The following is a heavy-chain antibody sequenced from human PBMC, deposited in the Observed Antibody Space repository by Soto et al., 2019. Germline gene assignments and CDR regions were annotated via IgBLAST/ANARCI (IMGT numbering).Heavy chain of an antibody. D-gene: IGHD1-26*01. Sequence: GGSMRLACAASGFTVSSYAMSWVRQAPGKGLEWVSAISGSGGSTYYADSVKGRFTISRDNSKNTLYLQMNSLRAEDTAVYYCASSWLVGAPWHGMDVWGQGTTVTVSS. CDR1: GFTVSSYA. J-gene: IGHJ6*02. CDR3: ASSWLVGAPWHGMDV. CDR2: ISGSGGST. V-gene: IGHV3-23*01.